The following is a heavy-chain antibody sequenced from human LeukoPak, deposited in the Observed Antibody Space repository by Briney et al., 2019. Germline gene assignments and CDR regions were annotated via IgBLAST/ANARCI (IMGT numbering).Heavy chain of an antibody. Sequence: PGGSLRLSCAASGFTFSRFWMSWVRQAPGKGLEWVANIKQDGSEKYYVDSVKGRFTISRDNAKNSLYLQTNSLRAEDTAVFYCARDGTYTDYDPDFDIWGQGTLVTVSS. D-gene: IGHD5-12*01. CDR2: IKQDGSEK. V-gene: IGHV3-7*04. CDR3: ARDGTYTDYDPDFDI. J-gene: IGHJ4*02. CDR1: GFTFSRFW.